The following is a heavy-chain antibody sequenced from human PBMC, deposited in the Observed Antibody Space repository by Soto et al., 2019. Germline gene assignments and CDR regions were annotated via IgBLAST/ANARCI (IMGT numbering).Heavy chain of an antibody. Sequence: GESLKISCKGSGYSFAGYWITWVRQKPGKGLEWMGRIDPSGSQTYYRPSFRGHVTISVTKSITTVFLQWSSLRASDTAMYYCARQIYDSDTGPNFQYYFDSWGQGTPVTVSS. CDR1: GYSFAGYW. V-gene: IGHV5-10-1*01. CDR3: ARQIYDSDTGPNFQYYFDS. CDR2: IDPSGSQT. D-gene: IGHD3-22*01. J-gene: IGHJ4*02.